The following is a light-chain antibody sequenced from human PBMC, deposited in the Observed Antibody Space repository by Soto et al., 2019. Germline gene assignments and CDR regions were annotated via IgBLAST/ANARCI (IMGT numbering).Light chain of an antibody. CDR1: QSLGSY. V-gene: IGKV3-20*01. CDR2: DAS. CDR3: QQYGHSPYT. J-gene: IGKJ2*01. Sequence: ETVLTQSLATLSLSPGERATLSCRASQSLGSYLAWYQHKPGQAPRLLIYDASTRATGIPDRFSGSGSGTDFTLTMTRLEPEDSAVYYCQQYGHSPYTFGQGTKVDIK.